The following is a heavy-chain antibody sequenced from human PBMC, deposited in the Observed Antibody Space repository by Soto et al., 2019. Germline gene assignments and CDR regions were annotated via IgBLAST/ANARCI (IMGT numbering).Heavy chain of an antibody. D-gene: IGHD2-8*01. CDR1: GGTFSSYA. J-gene: IGHJ5*02. Sequence: SVEVSCRASGGTFSSYAISWVRQAPGQGLEWMGGIIPIFGTANYAQKFQDRVTITADASTSTAYMELSSLRSEDTAVYYCARAKGVVDWFDPWGQGTLVTVSS. V-gene: IGHV1-69*13. CDR2: IIPIFGTA. CDR3: ARAKGVVDWFDP.